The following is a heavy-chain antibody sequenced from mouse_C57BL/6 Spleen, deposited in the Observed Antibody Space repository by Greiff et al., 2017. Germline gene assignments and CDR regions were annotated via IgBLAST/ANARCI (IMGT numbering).Heavy chain of an antibody. CDR2: IHPNSGST. Sequence: VQLQQPGAELVKPGASVKLSCKASGYTFTSYWMHWVKQRPGQGLEWIGMIHPNSGSTNYNEKFKSKATLTVDKSSSTAYMQLSSLTSEDSAVYYCAREVSSGYAMDYWGQGTSVTVSS. J-gene: IGHJ4*01. D-gene: IGHD3-2*02. CDR3: AREVSSGYAMDY. V-gene: IGHV1-64*01. CDR1: GYTFTSYW.